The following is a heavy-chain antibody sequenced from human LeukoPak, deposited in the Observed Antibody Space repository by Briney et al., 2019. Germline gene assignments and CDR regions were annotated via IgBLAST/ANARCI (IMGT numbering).Heavy chain of an antibody. Sequence: GGSLRLSCAASGFTFSSYAMHWVRQAPGKGLEWVAVISSDGSNKYYADSVKGRFTISRDNSKNTLYLQMNSLRAEDTAVYYCARYYGSGTYALDYWGQGTLVTVSS. J-gene: IGHJ4*02. V-gene: IGHV3-30*07. CDR2: ISSDGSNK. CDR1: GFTFSSYA. D-gene: IGHD3-10*01. CDR3: ARYYGSGTYALDY.